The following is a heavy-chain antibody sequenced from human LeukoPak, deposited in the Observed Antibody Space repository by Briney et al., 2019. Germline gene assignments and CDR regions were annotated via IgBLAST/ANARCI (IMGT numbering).Heavy chain of an antibody. CDR1: GFTFSSYW. D-gene: IGHD1-14*01. Sequence: PGRSLRLSCAASGFTFSSYWMHWVRQVPGKGLVWVARINPGGSSITYADSVKGRFTISRDNAKNTLYLQMDSLRAEDTGVSYCARSNQADDYWGQGTLVTVSS. V-gene: IGHV3-74*01. CDR3: ARSNQADDY. J-gene: IGHJ4*02. CDR2: INPGGSSI.